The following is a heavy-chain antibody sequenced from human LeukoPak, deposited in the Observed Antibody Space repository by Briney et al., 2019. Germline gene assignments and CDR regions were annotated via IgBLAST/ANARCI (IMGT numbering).Heavy chain of an antibody. V-gene: IGHV4-34*01. CDR3: ARAGDRSDYGDY. CDR2: INHSGST. D-gene: IGHD3-22*01. Sequence: PSETLSLTCAVYGGPFSGYYWSWLRQPPGEGLEWIWEINHSGSTNYHPSLKSRVTISVAKSKSQFSLTLSTVSAADTAVDYCARAGDRSDYGDYWSQGTLVTVSS. J-gene: IGHJ4*02. CDR1: GGPFSGYY.